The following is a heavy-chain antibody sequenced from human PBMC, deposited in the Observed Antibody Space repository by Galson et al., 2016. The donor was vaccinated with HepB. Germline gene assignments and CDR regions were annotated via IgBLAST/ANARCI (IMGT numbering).Heavy chain of an antibody. CDR2: ISGSSASQ. Sequence: SLRLSCATSGFIFDTYVMSWVRQAPGKGLEWVSSISGSSASQYFADSVKGRFIISRDNSKHTLSLQMNSLRDDDTAVYYRAKTGPLETLKCSGARCCSNFDYWGQGTLVAVSS. J-gene: IGHJ4*02. CDR1: GFIFDTYV. D-gene: IGHD2-15*01. CDR3: AKTGPLETLKCSGARCCSNFDY. V-gene: IGHV3-23*01.